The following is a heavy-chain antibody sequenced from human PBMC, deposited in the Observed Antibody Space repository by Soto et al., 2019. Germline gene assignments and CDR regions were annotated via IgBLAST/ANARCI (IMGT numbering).Heavy chain of an antibody. D-gene: IGHD4-17*01. J-gene: IGHJ3*02. Sequence: QVPLVQSGAEVKKPGASVKVSLKASGYTFTSYDINWVRQATGQGLEWMGWLNPNSGNTGYAQKFQGRVTMTRNTSISTAYMELGSLRSEDTAVYYCAIGGYGDYRGDAFDIWGQGTMVAVSS. V-gene: IGHV1-8*01. CDR2: LNPNSGNT. CDR1: GYTFTSYD. CDR3: AIGGYGDYRGDAFDI.